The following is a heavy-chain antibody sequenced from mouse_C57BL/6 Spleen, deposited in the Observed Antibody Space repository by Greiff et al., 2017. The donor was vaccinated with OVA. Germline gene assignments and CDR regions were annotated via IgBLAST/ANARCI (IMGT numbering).Heavy chain of an antibody. CDR2: IHPNSGST. CDR3: ARFKGDSSGPFAY. D-gene: IGHD3-2*02. V-gene: IGHV1-64*01. Sequence: QVQLQQPGAELVKPGASVKLSCKASGYTFTSYWMHWVKQRPGQGLEWIGMIHPNSGSTNYNEKFKSKATLTVDKSSSTAYMQLSSLTSEDSAVYYCARFKGDSSGPFAYWGQGTLVTVSA. J-gene: IGHJ3*01. CDR1: GYTFTSYW.